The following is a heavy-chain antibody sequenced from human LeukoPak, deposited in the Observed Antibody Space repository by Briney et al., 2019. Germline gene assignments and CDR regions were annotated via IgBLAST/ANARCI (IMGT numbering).Heavy chain of an antibody. CDR2: ISSDGGTYYDGST. CDR3: ARRPRYSSGHYYDF. V-gene: IGHV3-23*03. J-gene: IGHJ4*02. Sequence: GSLSLSCAASGFRVSNNYMSWVRQAPGKGLEWVAIISSDGGTYYDGSTYHADSVKGRFTVSRDNSKNTLFLQMNSLRAEDTAVYYCARRPRYSSGHYYDFWGQGTLVTVSS. CDR1: GFRVSNNY. D-gene: IGHD3-22*01.